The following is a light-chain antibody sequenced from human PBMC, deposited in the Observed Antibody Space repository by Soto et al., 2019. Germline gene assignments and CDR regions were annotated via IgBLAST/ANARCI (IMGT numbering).Light chain of an antibody. V-gene: IGKV3-11*01. J-gene: IGKJ4*01. CDR3: QQRSNWPPLT. CDR1: QSVSSY. CDR2: DAS. Sequence: EIVLTQSPATLSLSPVERATLSCRASQSVSSYLAWYQQKPGQAPRLLIYDASNRATGIPARFSGSGSGTDFTLTISSLEPEDFAVYYCQQRSNWPPLTFGGGNKVEIK.